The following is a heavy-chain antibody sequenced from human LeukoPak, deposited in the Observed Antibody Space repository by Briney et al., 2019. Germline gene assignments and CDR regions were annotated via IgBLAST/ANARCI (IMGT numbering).Heavy chain of an antibody. J-gene: IGHJ3*02. CDR3: AARSADAFDI. CDR2: FYTSGST. CDR1: GGSISSYY. V-gene: IGHV4-4*07. D-gene: IGHD3-3*01. Sequence: SETLSLTCTVSGGSISSYYWSWIRQPAGKGLEWIGRFYTSGSTNYNPSLKSRVTISVDTSKNQFSLKLSSVTAADTAVYYCAARSADAFDIWGQGTMVTVSS.